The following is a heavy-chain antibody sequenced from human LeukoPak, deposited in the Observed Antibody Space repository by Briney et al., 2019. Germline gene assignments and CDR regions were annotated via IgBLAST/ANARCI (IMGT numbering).Heavy chain of an antibody. CDR1: GGSISSCY. J-gene: IGHJ5*02. D-gene: IGHD6-13*01. CDR2: IYYRGST. V-gene: IGHV4-59*01. Sequence: SETLSRTCTVSGGSISSCYWSWIRQPPGKGLEWIGYIYYRGSTNYNPSLKSRLTISVDTSKNQFSLKLSSVTAADTAVYYCGRSGHSSSWYWFDPWGQGTLVTVSS. CDR3: GRSGHSSSWYWFDP.